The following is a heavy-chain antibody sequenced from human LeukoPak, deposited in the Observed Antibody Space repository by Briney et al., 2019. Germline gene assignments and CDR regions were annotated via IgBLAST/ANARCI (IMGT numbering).Heavy chain of an antibody. D-gene: IGHD6-19*01. J-gene: IGHJ4*02. CDR2: IIPIFGTA. CDR1: GYTFSSYA. V-gene: IGHV1-69*05. Sequence: SVKVSCKASGYTFSSYAISWVRQAPGQGLEWMGRIIPIFGTANYAQKFQGRVTITTDESTSTAYMELSSLRSEDTAVYYCASAAVAGTEYFDYWGQGTLVTVSS. CDR3: ASAAVAGTEYFDY.